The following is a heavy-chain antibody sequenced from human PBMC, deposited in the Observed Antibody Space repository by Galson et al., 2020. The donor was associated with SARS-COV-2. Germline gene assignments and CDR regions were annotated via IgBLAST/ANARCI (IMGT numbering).Heavy chain of an antibody. CDR1: GFTFRNYA. J-gene: IGHJ6*02. V-gene: IGHV3-23*01. CDR2: ISGSGGST. D-gene: IGHD1-26*01. CDR3: AKAGRGGLGAGWAWYYYGMDV. Sequence: GGSPRLSYAASGFTFRNYAMRWVRQAPGKGLAWVSAISGSGGSTYYADSVRGRITISRDNSKDTLYLEMNSRRAEDTAVYYCAKAGRGGLGAGWAWYYYGMDVWGQGTTVTVSS.